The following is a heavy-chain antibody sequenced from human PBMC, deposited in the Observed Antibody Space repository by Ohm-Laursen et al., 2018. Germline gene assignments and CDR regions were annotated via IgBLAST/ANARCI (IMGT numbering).Heavy chain of an antibody. D-gene: IGHD6-13*01. CDR3: EGKGPQQLY. J-gene: IGHJ4*02. V-gene: IGHV3-23*01. CDR1: GFSFSSYA. CDR2: TSGSGGFT. Sequence: SLRLSCAAPGFSFSSYAMNWVRQAPGKGLEWVSATSGSGGFTYYADSVKGRFTISRDNSKNTLYLQMNSLTAEDTAAYYCEGKGPQQLYWGQGTLVTVSS.